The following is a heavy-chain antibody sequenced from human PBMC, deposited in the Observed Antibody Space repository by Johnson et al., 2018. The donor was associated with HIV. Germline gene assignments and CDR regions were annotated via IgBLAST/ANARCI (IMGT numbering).Heavy chain of an antibody. V-gene: IGHV3-15*05. CDR3: ARGGWGDAFDI. D-gene: IGHD3-16*01. J-gene: IGHJ3*02. CDR1: GFTFSNAW. CDR2: IKSKTDGGTT. Sequence: VQLVESGGGLVQPGGSLRLSCAASGFTFSNAWMSWVRQAPGKGLEWVGRIKSKTDGGTTDYAAPVKGRFTISRDDSKNTLYLQVNSRGAEDTALYYCARGGWGDAFDIWGQGTMVTVSS.